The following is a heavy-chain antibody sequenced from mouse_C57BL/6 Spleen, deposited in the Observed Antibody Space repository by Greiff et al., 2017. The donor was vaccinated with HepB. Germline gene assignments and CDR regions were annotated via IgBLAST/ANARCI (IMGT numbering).Heavy chain of an antibody. V-gene: IGHV1-61*01. CDR2: IYPSDSET. J-gene: IGHJ3*01. CDR3: AREYYGYDVFAY. Sequence: QVQLQQPGAELVRPGSSVKLSCKASGYTFTSYWMDWVKQRPGQGLEWIGNIYPSDSETHYNQKFKDKATLTVDKSSSTAYMQLSSLTSEDSAVYYCAREYYGYDVFAYWGQGTLVTVSA. CDR1: GYTFTSYW. D-gene: IGHD2-2*01.